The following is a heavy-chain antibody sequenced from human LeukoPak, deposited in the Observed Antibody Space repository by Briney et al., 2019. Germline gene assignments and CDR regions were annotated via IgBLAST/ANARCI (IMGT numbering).Heavy chain of an antibody. CDR3: ARSPGEVVDPEYAFDI. J-gene: IGHJ3*02. CDR2: ISSNGGST. V-gene: IGHV3-64*01. Sequence: GGSLRLSCAASGFTFSSYAMHWVRQAPGKGLEYVSAISSNGGSTYYANSVKGRFTISRDNSKNTLYLQMGSLRAEDMAVYYCARSPGEVVDPEYAFDIWGQGTMVTVSS. D-gene: IGHD3-10*01. CDR1: GFTFSSYA.